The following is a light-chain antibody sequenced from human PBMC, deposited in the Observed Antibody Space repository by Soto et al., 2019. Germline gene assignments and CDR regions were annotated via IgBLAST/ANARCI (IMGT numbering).Light chain of an antibody. CDR2: GAS. Sequence: EVVLTQSPATLSLSPGDRATLSCRASQSVSINLAWYQQKPGQSPRLLIYGASTRATGVPPRFSGSRSGTEFTLTISAVQSEDFAVYYCQQYYNWPPYTFGQGTKLDFK. V-gene: IGKV3-15*01. CDR3: QQYYNWPPYT. CDR1: QSVSIN. J-gene: IGKJ2*01.